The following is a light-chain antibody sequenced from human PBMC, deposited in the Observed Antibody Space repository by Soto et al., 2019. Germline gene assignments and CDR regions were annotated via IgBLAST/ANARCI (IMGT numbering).Light chain of an antibody. J-gene: IGLJ2*01. Sequence: QLVLTQPPSASGTPGQRVTISCSGSSSNIGSNTVNWYQQLPGTAPKLLIYSNNQRPSGVPDRFSGSKSGTSASLAISGLQSEDEADYYCAAWDDSLNGVVIGGGTKVTVL. CDR2: SNN. CDR3: AAWDDSLNGVV. V-gene: IGLV1-44*01. CDR1: SSNIGSNT.